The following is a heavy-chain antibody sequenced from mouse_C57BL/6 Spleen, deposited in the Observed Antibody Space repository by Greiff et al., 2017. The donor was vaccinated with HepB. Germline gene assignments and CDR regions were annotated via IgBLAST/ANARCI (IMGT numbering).Heavy chain of an antibody. J-gene: IGHJ1*03. D-gene: IGHD1-1*01. V-gene: IGHV5-17*01. Sequence: EVQLQQSGGGLVKPGGSLKLSCAASGFTFSDYGMHWVRQAPEKGLEWVAYISSGSSTIYYADTVKGRFTISRDNAKNTLFLQMTSLRSEDTAMYYCARNYYYGSSYYFDVWGTGTTVTVSS. CDR1: GFTFSDYG. CDR3: ARNYYYGSSYYFDV. CDR2: ISSGSSTI.